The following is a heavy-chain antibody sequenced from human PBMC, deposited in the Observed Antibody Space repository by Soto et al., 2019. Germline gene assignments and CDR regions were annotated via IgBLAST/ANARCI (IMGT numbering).Heavy chain of an antibody. CDR2: ISYDGSNK. D-gene: IGHD1-26*01. J-gene: IGHJ4*02. CDR3: AKRRIVGANKMDYFDY. Sequence: QVQLVESGGGVVQPGRSLRLSCAASGFTFSSYGMHWVRQAPGKGLEWVAVISYDGSNKYYADSVKGRFTISRDNSKNTLYLQMNSLRAEDTAVYYCAKRRIVGANKMDYFDYWGQGTLVTVSS. V-gene: IGHV3-30*18. CDR1: GFTFSSYG.